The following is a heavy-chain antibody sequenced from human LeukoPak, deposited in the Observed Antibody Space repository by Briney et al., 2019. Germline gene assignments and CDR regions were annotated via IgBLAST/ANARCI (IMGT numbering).Heavy chain of an antibody. Sequence: PGGYLRLSCAASGFTFSSYAMSWVRQAPGKGLEWVSAISGSGGSTYYADSVKGRFTISRDNSKNTLYLQMNSLRAEDTAVYYCARDLIAVAGFDYWGQGTLVTVSS. V-gene: IGHV3-23*01. J-gene: IGHJ4*02. CDR2: ISGSGGST. CDR3: ARDLIAVAGFDY. CDR1: GFTFSSYA. D-gene: IGHD6-19*01.